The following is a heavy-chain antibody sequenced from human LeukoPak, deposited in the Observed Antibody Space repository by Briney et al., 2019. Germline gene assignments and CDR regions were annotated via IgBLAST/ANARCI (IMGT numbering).Heavy chain of an antibody. CDR1: GFTFSSSA. V-gene: IGHV3-23*01. D-gene: IGHD2-15*01. Sequence: GGSLRLFCAASGFTFSSSAMSWVRQAPGKGLEWVSAISNNGGYTYYADSVQGRFTISRDNSKSTLCLQMNSLRAEDTAVYYCAKQLGYCSDGSCYFPYWGQGTLVTASS. CDR2: ISNNGGYT. J-gene: IGHJ4*02. CDR3: AKQLGYCSDGSCYFPY.